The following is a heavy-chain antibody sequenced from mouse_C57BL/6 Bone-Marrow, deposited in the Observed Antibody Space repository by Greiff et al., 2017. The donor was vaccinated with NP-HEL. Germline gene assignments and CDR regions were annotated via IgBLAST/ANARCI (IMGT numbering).Heavy chain of an antibody. CDR3: ARGYYYGSSYSFAY. CDR1: GYTFTDYY. Sequence: VQLQQSGPELVKPGASVKISCKASGYTFTDYYMNWVKQSHGKSLEWIGDINPNNGGTSYNQKFKGKATLTVDKSSSTAYMELRSLTSEDSAVYYCARGYYYGSSYSFAYWGQGTLVTVSA. CDR2: INPNNGGT. D-gene: IGHD1-1*01. J-gene: IGHJ3*01. V-gene: IGHV1-26*01.